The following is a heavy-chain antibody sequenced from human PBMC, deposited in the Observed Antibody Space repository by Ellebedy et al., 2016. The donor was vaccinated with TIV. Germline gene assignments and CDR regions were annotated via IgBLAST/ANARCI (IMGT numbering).Heavy chain of an antibody. J-gene: IGHJ6*03. V-gene: IGHV3-53*01. Sequence: GGSLRLSXAASGFTFDYYWMHWVRQAPGKGLEWVSAIYAPGTPYYAGSVKGRFTISRDNSKNTRYLEMNSLRAEDSAIYYCARVDTMGGNYYYYMDVWGKGTTVTVSS. D-gene: IGHD3-16*01. CDR2: IYAPGTP. CDR1: GFTFDYYW. CDR3: ARVDTMGGNYYYYMDV.